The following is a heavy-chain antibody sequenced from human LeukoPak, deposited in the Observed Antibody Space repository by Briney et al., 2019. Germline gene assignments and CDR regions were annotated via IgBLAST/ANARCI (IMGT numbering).Heavy chain of an antibody. V-gene: IGHV3-11*01. CDR2: ISSSGSTI. D-gene: IGHD3-3*01. CDR1: GFTFSDYY. J-gene: IGHJ4*02. Sequence: GGSLRLSCAASGFTFSDYYMSWIRQAPGKGLEWVSYISSSGSTIYYADSVKGRFTISRDNAKNSLYLQMNSLRAEDTAVYYCARTYYDFWSGYYPPRTPFDYWGQGTLVTVSS. CDR3: ARTYYDFWSGYYPPRTPFDY.